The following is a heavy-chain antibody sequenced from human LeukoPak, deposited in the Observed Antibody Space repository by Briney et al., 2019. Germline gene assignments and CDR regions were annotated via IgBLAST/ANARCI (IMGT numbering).Heavy chain of an antibody. V-gene: IGHV4-61*02. D-gene: IGHD3-10*01. CDR1: GGSISSGSYY. J-gene: IGHJ6*03. CDR2: IYTSGST. Sequence: KTSETLSLTCTVSGGSISSGSYYWSWIRQPAGKGLEWIGRIYTSGSTNYNPSLKSRVTISVDTSKNQFSLKLSSVTAADTAVYYCAKIVGYGSEYYYYYMDVWGKGTTVTVSS. CDR3: AKIVGYGSEYYYYYMDV.